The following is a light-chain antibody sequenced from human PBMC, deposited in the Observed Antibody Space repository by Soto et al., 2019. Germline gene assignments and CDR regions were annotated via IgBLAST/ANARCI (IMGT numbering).Light chain of an antibody. V-gene: IGKV3-15*01. Sequence: EIVMTQSPATLSVSPGERATLSCRASQSVSSNLAWYQQKPGQAPRLLIYGASTRATGIPARFSGSGSGTDFTPTISSLQSEDFAVYYCQQYNNWLGTFGQGTKVDIK. CDR2: GAS. CDR1: QSVSSN. J-gene: IGKJ1*01. CDR3: QQYNNWLGT.